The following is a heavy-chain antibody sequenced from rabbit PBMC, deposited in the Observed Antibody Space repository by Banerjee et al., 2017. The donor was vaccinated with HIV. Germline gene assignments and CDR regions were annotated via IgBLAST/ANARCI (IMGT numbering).Heavy chain of an antibody. CDR3: TRSDGSDTYYRVNL. V-gene: IGHV1S40*01. D-gene: IGHD1-1*01. Sequence: QSLEESGGDLVKPGASLTLTCTASGFSFSSTYMCWVRQAPGKGLEWIACIATGSSGRTYYASWAKGRFTISKTSSTTVTLQMTSLTAADTATYFCTRSDGSDTYYRVNLWGQGTLVTVS. J-gene: IGHJ4*01. CDR2: IATGSSGRT. CDR1: GFSFSSTY.